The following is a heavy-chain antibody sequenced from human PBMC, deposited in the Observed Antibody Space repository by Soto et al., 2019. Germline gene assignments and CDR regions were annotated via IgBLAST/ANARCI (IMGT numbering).Heavy chain of an antibody. CDR3: ARSTSSGLLN. CDR1: GFTVSSDY. V-gene: IGHV3-66*01. J-gene: IGHJ4*02. D-gene: IGHD6-19*01. Sequence: EVQLGESGGGWVQPGGSLRLSCVAYGFTVSSDYMNWVRQAPGKGLEWVSVIYSDGSTYYADSVRGRFTISRDNSKNTLYLQVNTLRAEDTAVYYCARSTSSGLLNWGQGALVTVSS. CDR2: IYSDGST.